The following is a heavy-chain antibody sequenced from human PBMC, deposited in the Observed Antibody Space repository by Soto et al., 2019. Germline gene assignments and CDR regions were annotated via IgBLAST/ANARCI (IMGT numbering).Heavy chain of an antibody. V-gene: IGHV3-23*01. J-gene: IGHJ4*02. Sequence: PGGSLRLSCAASGFIFSSYVMNWVRQAPGKGLEWVSSISGGGGTTYYADSVKGRFTISRDNSKSTLYLQMDSLRGEDTAVYYCTKDSDTSGYYFWYFDYWGQGALVTVSS. CDR2: ISGGGGTT. CDR3: TKDSDTSGYYFWYFDY. D-gene: IGHD3-22*01. CDR1: GFIFSSYV.